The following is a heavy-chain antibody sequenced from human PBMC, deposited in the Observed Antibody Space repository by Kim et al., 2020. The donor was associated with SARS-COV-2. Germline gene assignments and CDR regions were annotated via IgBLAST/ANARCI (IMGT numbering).Heavy chain of an antibody. V-gene: IGHV5-10-1*01. Sequence: GESLKISCKGSGYSFTSYWISWVRQMPGKGLEWMGRIDPSDSYTNYSPSFQGHVTISADKSISTAYLQWSSLKASDTATYYCARRSGYDYPFDYWGQGTLVTVSS. J-gene: IGHJ4*02. CDR2: IDPSDSYT. D-gene: IGHD5-12*01. CDR3: ARRSGYDYPFDY. CDR1: GYSFTSYW.